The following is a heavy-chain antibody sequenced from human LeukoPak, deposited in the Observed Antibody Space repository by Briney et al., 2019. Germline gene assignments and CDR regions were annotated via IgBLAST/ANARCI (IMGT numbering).Heavy chain of an antibody. J-gene: IGHJ6*03. CDR3: FGWRAPYYGSRKYRKLSTENDYYYYYMDV. CDR2: ISSSGSTI. V-gene: IGHV3-11*04. CDR1: GGSFSGYY. Sequence: LSLTCAVYGGSFSGYYWSWVRQAPGKGLEWVSYISSSGSTIYYADSVKGRFTISRDNAKNSLYLQMNSLRAEDTAVYHCFGWRAPYYGSRKYRKLSTENDYYYYYMDVWGKGTTVTISS. D-gene: IGHD3-10*01.